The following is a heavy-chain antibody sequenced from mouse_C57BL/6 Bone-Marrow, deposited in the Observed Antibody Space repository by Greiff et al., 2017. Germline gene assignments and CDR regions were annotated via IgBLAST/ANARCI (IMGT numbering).Heavy chain of an antibody. J-gene: IGHJ3*01. V-gene: IGHV1-50*01. CDR3: ARIYYEERFAY. CDR2: IDPSDSYT. Sequence: VQLQQPGAELVKPGASVKLSCKASGYTFTSYWMQWVKQRPGQGLEWIGEIDPSDSYTNYNQKFKGKATLTVDTSSSTAYMQLSSLTSEDSAVSYCARIYYEERFAYWGQGTLVTVSA. CDR1: GYTFTSYW. D-gene: IGHD2-4*01.